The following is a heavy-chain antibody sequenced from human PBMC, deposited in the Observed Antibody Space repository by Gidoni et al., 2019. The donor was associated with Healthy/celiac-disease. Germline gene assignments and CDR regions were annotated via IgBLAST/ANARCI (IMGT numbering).Heavy chain of an antibody. CDR2: IIPIFGTA. J-gene: IGHJ4*02. V-gene: IGHV1-69*01. D-gene: IGHD3-22*01. CDR1: GGPFSSYA. Sequence: QVQLVQSGAEVKKPGSSVKVSCKASGGPFSSYAISWVRQAPGQGLEWMGGIIPIFGTANYAQKFQGRVTITADESTSTAYMELSSLRSEDTAAYYCARDYYDSSGYPYWGQGTLVTVSS. CDR3: ARDYYDSSGYPY.